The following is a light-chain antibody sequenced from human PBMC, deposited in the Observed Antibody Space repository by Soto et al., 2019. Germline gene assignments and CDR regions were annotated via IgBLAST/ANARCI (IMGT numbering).Light chain of an antibody. J-gene: IGLJ1*01. Sequence: QSVLTQPASVSGSPGQSITISCTGTRSDGGSYNLVSWYQQHPGKAPKFMIYEGSKRPSGVSNRVSGSKSGNTASLTISGLQAEDEADYYCCSYAGSSTYVFGTGTKLTVL. V-gene: IGLV2-23*01. CDR1: RSDGGSYNL. CDR3: CSYAGSSTYV. CDR2: EGS.